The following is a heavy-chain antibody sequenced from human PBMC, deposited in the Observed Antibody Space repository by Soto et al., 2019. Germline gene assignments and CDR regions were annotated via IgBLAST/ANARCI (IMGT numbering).Heavy chain of an antibody. Sequence: GGSLRLSCEGSGFNFRNFNMIWVRQAPGKGLEWVSSVSGSSSYIYYADSVKGRFTVSRDNANNLVFLQMNGLRPEDTAMYYCARDLRGYYGPWGQGTMVTV. V-gene: IGHV3-21*06. CDR2: VSGSSSYI. J-gene: IGHJ3*01. CDR3: ARDLRGYYGP. D-gene: IGHD1-26*01. CDR1: GFNFRNFN.